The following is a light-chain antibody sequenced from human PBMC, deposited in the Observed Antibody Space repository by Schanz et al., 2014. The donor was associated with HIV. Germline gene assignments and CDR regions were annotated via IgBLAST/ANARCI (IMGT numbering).Light chain of an antibody. CDR2: GAS. Sequence: DMQVTQSPSSLSAFVGDRVTITCRASHAIPTYLNWYQQKPGKAPKVLIHGASTLQSGVPSRFSASGSVTDFTLTISSLQPEDIATYYCQESYSAWTFGQGTKVEIK. CDR3: QESYSAWT. CDR1: HAIPTY. V-gene: IGKV1-39*01. J-gene: IGKJ1*01.